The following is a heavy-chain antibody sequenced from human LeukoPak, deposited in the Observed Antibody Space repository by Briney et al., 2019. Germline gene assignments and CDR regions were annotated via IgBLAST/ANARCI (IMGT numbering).Heavy chain of an antibody. CDR2: IYYSGST. J-gene: IGHJ4*02. CDR1: GGSISSSSYY. Sequence: SETLSLTCTVSGGSISSSSYYWGWIRQPPGKGLEWIGSIYYSGSTYYNPSLKSRVTTSVDTSKNQFSLKLSSVTAADTAVYYCARDRFSDYVYYFDYWGQGTLVTVSS. V-gene: IGHV4-39*07. CDR3: ARDRFSDYVYYFDY. D-gene: IGHD3-16*01.